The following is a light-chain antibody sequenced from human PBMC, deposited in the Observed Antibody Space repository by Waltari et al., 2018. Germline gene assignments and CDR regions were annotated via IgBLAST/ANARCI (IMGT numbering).Light chain of an antibody. CDR2: RAS. J-gene: IGKJ2*01. CDR1: RAIGNN. V-gene: IGKV1-17*01. CDR3: QQVYSYPYN. Sequence: DIQMTQSPSSLSASVGDTVTITCQASRAIGNNLNWYQQNPGKAPKLLIYRASSLQSGTSSRFRGSGSGTDFALKISSLQPEDFATYYCQQVYSYPYNFGQVTKVEIK.